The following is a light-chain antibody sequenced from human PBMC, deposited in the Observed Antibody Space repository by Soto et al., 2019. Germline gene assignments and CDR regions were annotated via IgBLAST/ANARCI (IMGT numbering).Light chain of an antibody. CDR1: QSVSSSF. V-gene: IGKV3-20*01. J-gene: IGKJ3*01. Sequence: EIVLTQSPGTLSLSPGERATLSCRASQSVSSSFLTWYQQKPGQAPRLLIYGASSRATGIPDRFSGSGSGTNFTLTISSLQPEDFATYYCQHFYDYPHSFGPGTKVDI. CDR3: QHFYDYPHS. CDR2: GAS.